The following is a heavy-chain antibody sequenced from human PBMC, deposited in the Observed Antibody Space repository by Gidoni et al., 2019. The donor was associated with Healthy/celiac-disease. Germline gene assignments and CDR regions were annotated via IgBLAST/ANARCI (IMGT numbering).Heavy chain of an antibody. CDR1: EFTFSNYW. Sequence: EVQLVESGGGLVHPGGSLRLSCAASEFTFSNYWMNWVRQAPGKGLEGVASIKEDGSEKNYVESVRGRFTISRDNAKNSLYLQMNSLRAEDTAVYYCAPSPGGWGQGTLVTVSS. J-gene: IGHJ4*02. V-gene: IGHV3-7*03. CDR3: APSPGG. CDR2: IKEDGSEK. D-gene: IGHD3-10*01.